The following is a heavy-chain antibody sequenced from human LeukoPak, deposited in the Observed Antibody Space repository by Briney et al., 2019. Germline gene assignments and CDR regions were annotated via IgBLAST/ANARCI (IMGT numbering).Heavy chain of an antibody. D-gene: IGHD5-18*01. V-gene: IGHV4-4*07. CDR3: ARGYTCGYEDYSYYYMDV. CDR2: ISTSGGT. J-gene: IGHJ6*03. CDR1: GASISSYY. Sequence: SETLSLTCTVSGASISSYYSSWIRQPAGEGLEWIGRISTSGGTNYNPSLKSRVTMSLDTAKNQFSLKVTSVTAADRAVYYCARGYTCGYEDYSYYYMDVWGKGTTVSVSS.